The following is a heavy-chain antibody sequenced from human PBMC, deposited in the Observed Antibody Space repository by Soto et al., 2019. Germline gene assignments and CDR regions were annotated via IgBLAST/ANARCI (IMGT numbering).Heavy chain of an antibody. J-gene: IGHJ6*02. CDR1: GYTFTSYG. V-gene: IGHV1-18*01. CDR2: ISAYNGNT. CDR3: ARDILISSSSDYYYGMDV. Sequence: GASVKVSCKASGYTFTSYGISWVRQAPGQGLEWMGWISAYNGNTNYAQKLQGRVTMTTDTSTSTAYMELRSLRSDDTAVYYCARDILISSSSDYYYGMDVWGQGTTVTVSS. D-gene: IGHD6-6*01.